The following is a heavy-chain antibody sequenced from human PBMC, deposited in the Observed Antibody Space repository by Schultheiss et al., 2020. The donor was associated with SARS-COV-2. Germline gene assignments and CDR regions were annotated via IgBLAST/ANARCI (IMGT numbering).Heavy chain of an antibody. CDR3: ARWRYYYDSSGYYLLFDY. Sequence: LRLSCTVSGGSISGSGYYWTWIRQHPGKGLEWIGYIFHSGSTYYNPSLKSRVTISVDTSKNQFSLKLSSVTAADTAVYYCARWRYYYDSSGYYLLFDYWVQGTLVTVSS. V-gene: IGHV4-31*03. D-gene: IGHD3-22*01. CDR1: GGSISGSGYY. CDR2: IFHSGST. J-gene: IGHJ4*02.